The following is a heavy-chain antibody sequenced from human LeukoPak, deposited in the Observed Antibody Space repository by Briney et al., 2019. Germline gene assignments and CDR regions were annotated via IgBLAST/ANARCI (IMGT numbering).Heavy chain of an antibody. D-gene: IGHD6-25*01. CDR3: ARFAAGGSYYYYMDV. CDR1: GFTFSTYD. V-gene: IGHV3-30*03. J-gene: IGHJ6*03. CDR2: ISSDGNIK. Sequence: GGSLRLSCAASGFTFSTYDMHWVRQAPGKGLEWVAIISSDGNIKYYADSVKGRFTISRDNAKNSLYLQMNSLRADDTAVYYCARFAAGGSYYYYMDVWGKGTTVTVSS.